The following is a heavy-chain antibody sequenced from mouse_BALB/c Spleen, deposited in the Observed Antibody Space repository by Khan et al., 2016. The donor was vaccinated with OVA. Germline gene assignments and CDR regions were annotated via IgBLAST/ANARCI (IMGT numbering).Heavy chain of an antibody. CDR2: ISPSSGYT. CDR1: GYTFTNYT. V-gene: IGHV1-4*01. Sequence: QVQLKESGAELARPGASVKMSCKASGYTFTNYTMHWVKQRPGQGLEWIGYISPSSGYTDYNQKFKDKATFTAEKSSSTAYMQLTSLTSDDFAVFYCVRIPGPPYFFDSWGQGTTLTVSS. CDR3: VRIPGPPYFFDS. J-gene: IGHJ2*01.